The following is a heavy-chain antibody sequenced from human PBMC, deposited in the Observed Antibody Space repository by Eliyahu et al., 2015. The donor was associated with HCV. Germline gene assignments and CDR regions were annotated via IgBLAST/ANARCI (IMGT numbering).Heavy chain of an antibody. CDR2: INHSGST. D-gene: IGHD6-13*01. CDR3: AREHSSSAGN. J-gene: IGHJ4*02. CDR1: GGSFSGYY. Sequence: QVQLQQWGAGLLKPSETLSXTCXVYGGSFSGYYWSWIRQPPGKGLEWIGEINHSGSTNYXPSLKSRVTISVDTSKYQFSLKLSSVTAADTAVYYCAREHSSSAGNWGQGTLVTVSS. V-gene: IGHV4-34*01.